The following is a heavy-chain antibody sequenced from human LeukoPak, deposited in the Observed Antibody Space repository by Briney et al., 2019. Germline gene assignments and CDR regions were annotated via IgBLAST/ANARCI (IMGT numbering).Heavy chain of an antibody. V-gene: IGHV4-34*01. CDR2: INHSGST. CDR1: GGSFSGYY. Sequence: PSETLSLTCAVYGGSFSGYYWSWIRQPPGKGLEWIGEINHSGSTNYNPSLKSRVTISVDTSKNQFSLKLSSVTAADTAVYYCARRHHYYGSGSYYNRRYYFDYWGQGTLVTVSS. CDR3: ARRHHYYGSGSYYNRRYYFDY. J-gene: IGHJ4*02. D-gene: IGHD3-10*01.